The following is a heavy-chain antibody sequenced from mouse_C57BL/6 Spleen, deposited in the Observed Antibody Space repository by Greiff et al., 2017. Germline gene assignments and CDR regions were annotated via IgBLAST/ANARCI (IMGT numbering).Heavy chain of an antibody. J-gene: IGHJ3*01. CDR1: GYTFTSYW. CDR2: IYPGNSDT. D-gene: IGHD1-1*01. Sequence: EVQLQQSGTVLARPGASVKMSCKTSGYTFTSYWMHWVKQRPGQGLEWIGAIYPGNSDTSYNQKFKGKAKLAAVTSASTAYMELSSLTNEDSAVYYCTRDYGSSPAWFAYWGQGTLVTVYA. CDR3: TRDYGSSPAWFAY. V-gene: IGHV1-5*01.